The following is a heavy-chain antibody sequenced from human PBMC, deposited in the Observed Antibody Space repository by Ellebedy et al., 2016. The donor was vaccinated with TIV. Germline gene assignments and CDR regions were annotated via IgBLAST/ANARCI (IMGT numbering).Heavy chain of an antibody. CDR1: GFNFPAYA. V-gene: IGHV3-9*01. CDR3: AKAYGDYSYYYMDV. D-gene: IGHD4-17*01. CDR2: ISWNSGSI. J-gene: IGHJ6*03. Sequence: GGSLRLSCAASGFNFPAYALNWVRQAPGKGLEWVSGISWNSGSIGYADSVKGRFTISRDNAKNSLYLQMNSLRAEDTALYYCAKAYGDYSYYYMDVWGKGTTVTVSS.